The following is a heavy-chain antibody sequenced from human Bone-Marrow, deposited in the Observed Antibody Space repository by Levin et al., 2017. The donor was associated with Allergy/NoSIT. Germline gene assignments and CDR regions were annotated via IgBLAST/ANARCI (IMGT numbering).Heavy chain of an antibody. Sequence: PSETLSLTCTVSGGSIITEEYFWSWLRQSPGGGLEWIGDTFYTGTASVNPSLKSRLTLSIDTSRNQFSLELASVTAADTALYYCARNQCGGDCYSGNIFDSWGQGTLVSVSS. D-gene: IGHD2-21*02. J-gene: IGHJ4*02. CDR2: TFYTGTA. CDR1: GGSIITEEYF. CDR3: ARNQCGGDCYSGNIFDS. V-gene: IGHV4-30-4*02.